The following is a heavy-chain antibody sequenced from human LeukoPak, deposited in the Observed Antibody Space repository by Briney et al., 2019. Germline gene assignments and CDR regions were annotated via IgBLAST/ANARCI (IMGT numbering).Heavy chain of an antibody. CDR3: AKGNIGVPGTSLHFDY. D-gene: IGHD2/OR15-2a*01. CDR2: INQDGREK. CDR1: GFTFSSIW. J-gene: IGHJ4*02. V-gene: IGHV3-7*03. Sequence: GGSLRLSCAASGFTFSSIWMSWVRQAPEKGLEWVANINQDGREKYYVDSVKGRFTISRDNSKNTVYLQMNSLRVEDTAVYSCAKGNIGVPGTSLHFDYWGQGTLVTVSS.